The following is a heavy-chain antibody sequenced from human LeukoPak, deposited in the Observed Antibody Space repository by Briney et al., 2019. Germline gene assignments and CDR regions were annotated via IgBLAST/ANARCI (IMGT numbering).Heavy chain of an antibody. J-gene: IGHJ4*02. V-gene: IGHV1-69*04. CDR2: IIPILGIA. CDR3: APDVDKFDY. Sequence: SVKVSCKASGGTFSSYAISWVRQAPGQGLEWMGRIIPILGIANYAQKFQGRVTITADKSTSTAYMELSSLRSEDTAVYHCAPDVDKFDYWGQGTLVTVSS. D-gene: IGHD5-12*01. CDR1: GGTFSSYA.